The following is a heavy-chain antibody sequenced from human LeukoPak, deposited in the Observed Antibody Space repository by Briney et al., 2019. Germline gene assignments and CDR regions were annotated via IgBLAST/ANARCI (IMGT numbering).Heavy chain of an antibody. CDR1: GYSISSGYY. CDR2: ISQSGGT. V-gene: IGHV4-38-2*01. D-gene: IGHD1-7*01. CDR3: ARNYGGLDYFDS. Sequence: SETLSLTCAVSGYSISSGYYLDCIRQPPGKGLEWIGTISQSGGTYYNPSLRSRVTISVDTSKNQFSLKLSSMTAADTAVYYCARNYGGLDYFDSWGQGTLVSVSS. J-gene: IGHJ4*02.